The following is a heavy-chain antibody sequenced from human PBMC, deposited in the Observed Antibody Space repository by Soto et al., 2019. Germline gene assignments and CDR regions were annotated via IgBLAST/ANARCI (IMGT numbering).Heavy chain of an antibody. J-gene: IGHJ4*02. CDR2: ISAYNGNT. D-gene: IGHD3-3*01. CDR3: ARGDYDFWSASVNPYFDS. Sequence: ASVKVSCKASGYTFTSYGISWVRQAPGQGLEWMGWISAYNGNTNYAQKLQGRDTMTTDTSTSTAYMELRSLRSDDTAVYYCARGDYDFWSASVNPYFDSWGLGTLVTVSS. V-gene: IGHV1-18*01. CDR1: GYTFTSYG.